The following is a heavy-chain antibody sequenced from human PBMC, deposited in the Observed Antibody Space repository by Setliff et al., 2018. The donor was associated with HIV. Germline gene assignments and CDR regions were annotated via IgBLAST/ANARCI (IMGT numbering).Heavy chain of an antibody. D-gene: IGHD3-10*01. Sequence: ASVKVSCKASGYTFNNYGVMWVRQAPGQGLEWMGWISGYGNRKYAQKFEGRLTVTTDTSTSTAYMELRTLRSDDTAVYFCASGRGIYGSGALEAYDIWGQGTMVT. CDR2: ISGYGNR. CDR1: GYTFNNYG. CDR3: ASGRGIYGSGALEAYDI. V-gene: IGHV1-18*01. J-gene: IGHJ3*02.